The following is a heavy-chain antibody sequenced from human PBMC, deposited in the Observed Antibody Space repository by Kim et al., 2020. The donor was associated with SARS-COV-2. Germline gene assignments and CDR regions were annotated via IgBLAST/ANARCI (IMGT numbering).Heavy chain of an antibody. V-gene: IGHV3-30*04. J-gene: IGHJ3*02. D-gene: IGHD5-18*01. Sequence: GSLRLSCAASGFTFSSYAMHWVRQAPGKGLEWVAVISYDGSNKYYADSVKGRFTISRDNSKNTLYLQMNSLRAEDTAVYYCARDGDGYSVAYDAFDIWGQGTMVTVSS. CDR2: ISYDGSNK. CDR1: GFTFSSYA. CDR3: ARDGDGYSVAYDAFDI.